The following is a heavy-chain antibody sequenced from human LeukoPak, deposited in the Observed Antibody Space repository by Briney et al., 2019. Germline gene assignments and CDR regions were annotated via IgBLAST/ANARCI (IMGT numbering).Heavy chain of an antibody. D-gene: IGHD6-13*01. CDR3: ARDRASWYGENWFDP. Sequence: SVKVSCKASGYTFTSYGISWVRQAPGQGLEWMGWISAYNGNTNYAQKLQGRVTMTTDTSTSTAYMELRSLRSDDTAVYYCARDRASWYGENWFDPWGQGTLVTVSS. CDR1: GYTFTSYG. J-gene: IGHJ5*02. V-gene: IGHV1-18*01. CDR2: ISAYNGNT.